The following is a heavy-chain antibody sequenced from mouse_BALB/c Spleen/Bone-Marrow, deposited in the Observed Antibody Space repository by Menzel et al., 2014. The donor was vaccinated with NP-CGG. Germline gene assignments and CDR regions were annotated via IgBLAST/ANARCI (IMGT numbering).Heavy chain of an antibody. CDR3: AGGNYRFAY. J-gene: IGHJ3*01. V-gene: IGHV14-1*02. D-gene: IGHD2-1*01. Sequence: VQLQQPGAELVRPGALVKLSCKASGFNIKDYYMHWVKQRPEQGLEWIGWIDPENGNTIYDPKFQGKASITADTSSNTAYLQHSSLTSEDTAVYYCAGGNYRFAYWGQGTLVTVSA. CDR2: IDPENGNT. CDR1: GFNIKDYY.